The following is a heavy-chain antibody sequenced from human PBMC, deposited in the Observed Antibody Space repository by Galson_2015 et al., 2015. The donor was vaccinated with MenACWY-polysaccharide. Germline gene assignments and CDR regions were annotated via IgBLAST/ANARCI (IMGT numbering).Heavy chain of an antibody. Sequence: SLRLSCAASGFTFSRYVMTWVRQAPGRGLEWVSSISSSGTYIYYADSVKGRFTISRDNAKNSLYLQMNSLRGEDTAVYYCAREDGGGYYQLDYWGQGTLVTVSS. J-gene: IGHJ4*02. D-gene: IGHD3-22*01. CDR3: AREDGGGYYQLDY. V-gene: IGHV3-21*01. CDR2: ISSSGTYI. CDR1: GFTFSRYV.